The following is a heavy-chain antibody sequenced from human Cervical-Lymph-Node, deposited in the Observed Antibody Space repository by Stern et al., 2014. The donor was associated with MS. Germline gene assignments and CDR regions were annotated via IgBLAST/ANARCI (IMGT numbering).Heavy chain of an antibody. V-gene: IGHV1-2*02. J-gene: IGHJ6*02. CDR2: INPDSGDT. CDR1: GYKFTAYY. D-gene: IGHD3-10*01. CDR3: ARASRGVPDV. Sequence: VQLVESGTEVKKPGASVKVSCNVSGYKFTAYYMQWVRQAPGQGLEWMGWINPDSGDTKYGQKFQARVTMTRDTSISTAYMELTRLTSDDTAVYYCARASRGVPDVWGQGTTVTVSS.